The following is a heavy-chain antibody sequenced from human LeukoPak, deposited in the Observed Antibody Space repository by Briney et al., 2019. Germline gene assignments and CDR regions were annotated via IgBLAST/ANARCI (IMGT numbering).Heavy chain of an antibody. D-gene: IGHD4-17*01. CDR2: IIPMFGTA. J-gene: IGHJ5*02. V-gene: IGHV1-69*13. Sequence: VASVKVSCKASGGTFSTYAISWVRPAPGQGREWMGWIIPMFGTADYAQKFQGRVTITAEESTSTVYMELSSLRSEDTAVYYCARGRWVNTVTDWFDPWGQGSLVTVSS. CDR3: ARGRWVNTVTDWFDP. CDR1: GGTFSTYA.